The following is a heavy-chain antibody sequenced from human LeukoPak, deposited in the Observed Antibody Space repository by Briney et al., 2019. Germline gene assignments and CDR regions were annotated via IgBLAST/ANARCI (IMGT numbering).Heavy chain of an antibody. CDR3: ARPPSSVTLTFSDY. CDR1: GHIFKVNY. CDR2: IDANNGDT. Sequence: ASVTLSCKASGHIFKVNYINGASQAPGQGLEWMGWIDANNGDTKSAQKFQGRVTMSRGTSISTAYMDVSSLRPDDAAVYFCARPPSSVTLTFSDYCGQRALVTVSS. D-gene: IGHD3-22*01. J-gene: IGHJ4*01. V-gene: IGHV1-2*02.